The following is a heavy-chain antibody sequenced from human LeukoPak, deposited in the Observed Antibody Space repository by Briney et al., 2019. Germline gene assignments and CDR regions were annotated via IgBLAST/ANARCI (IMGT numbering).Heavy chain of an antibody. CDR3: ARDIPTAMVPHFFNY. Sequence: ASVKVSCKASGYTFTSYGISWARQAPGQGLEWMGWISAYNGNTNYVQKLQGRVTMTTDTSTSTAYMELRSLRSDDTAVYYCARDIPTAMVPHFFNYWGQGTLVTVSS. CDR2: ISAYNGNT. D-gene: IGHD5-18*01. J-gene: IGHJ4*02. CDR1: GYTFTSYG. V-gene: IGHV1-18*01.